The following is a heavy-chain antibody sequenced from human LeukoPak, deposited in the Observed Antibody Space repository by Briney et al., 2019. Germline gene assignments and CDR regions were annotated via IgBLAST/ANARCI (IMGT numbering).Heavy chain of an antibody. V-gene: IGHV4-39*01. CDR1: GGSISSSSYY. J-gene: IGHJ3*02. CDR2: IYYSGST. CDR3: ARRDRDGYNFHSAFDI. D-gene: IGHD5-12*01. Sequence: PSETPSLTCTVSGGSISSSSYYWGWIRQPPGKGLEWIGSIYYSGSTYYNPSLKSRVTISVDTSKNQFSLKLSSVTAADTAVYYCARRDRDGYNFHSAFDIWGQGTMVTVSS.